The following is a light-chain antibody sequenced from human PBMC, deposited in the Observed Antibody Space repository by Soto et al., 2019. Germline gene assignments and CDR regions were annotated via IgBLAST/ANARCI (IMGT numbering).Light chain of an antibody. J-gene: IGKJ2*01. V-gene: IGKV3-15*01. CDR1: LSVSSN. Sequence: EIVMTQSPATLSVSPGGRATLSCRASLSVSSNLAWYQQKPGQAPRLLIYGASTRATGIPARFSGSGSGTDFTLTISSLQSGDFAVYFCQQYNDWYTFGQGTKLEIK. CDR2: GAS. CDR3: QQYNDWYT.